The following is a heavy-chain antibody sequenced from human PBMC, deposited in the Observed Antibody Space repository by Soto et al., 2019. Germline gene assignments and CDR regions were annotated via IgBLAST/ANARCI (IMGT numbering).Heavy chain of an antibody. D-gene: IGHD6-19*01. J-gene: IGHJ4*02. CDR2: IKEDGSDK. CDR1: GFHFSAYW. Sequence: EVQLVDCGGGLVQPGGSLRLSCVASGFHFSAYWMSWVRQAPGKGLEWVANIKEDGSDKYYVDSVKGRFTISRDNAKNSLYLQMNSLRAEDTAVYYCVGVSLAGSWGQGTLVTVSS. CDR3: VGVSLAGS. V-gene: IGHV3-7*01.